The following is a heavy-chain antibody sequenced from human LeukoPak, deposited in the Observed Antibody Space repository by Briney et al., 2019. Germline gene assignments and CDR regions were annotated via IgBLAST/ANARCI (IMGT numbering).Heavy chain of an antibody. CDR1: GYTFTSYG. CDR3: ARSKGGAYRSSTSCYTGGNWFDP. CDR2: ISAYNGNT. J-gene: IGHJ5*02. V-gene: IGHV1-18*01. D-gene: IGHD2-2*02. Sequence: GASVKVSCKASGYTFTSYGISWVRQAPGQGLEWMGWISAYNGNTNYAQKLQGRVTMTTDTSTSTAYMELRSLRSDDTAVYYCARSKGGAYRSSTSCYTGGNWFDPWGQGTLVTVSS.